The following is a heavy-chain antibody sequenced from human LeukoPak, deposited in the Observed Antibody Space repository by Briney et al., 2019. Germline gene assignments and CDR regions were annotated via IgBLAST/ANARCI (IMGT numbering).Heavy chain of an antibody. D-gene: IGHD3-10*01. CDR3: AKDFTYYYGSGSYH. J-gene: IGHJ4*02. CDR1: GFTYSSYA. CDR2: ISYDGSNK. Sequence: GGYLSLYCAAYGFTYSSYAMHRVRQAPGKGLEGMAVISYDGSNKYYADSVKSRFTISRDNSKNTLYLQMNSLRAEDTAVYYCAKDFTYYYGSGSYHWGQGTLVSVSS. V-gene: IGHV3-30-3*01.